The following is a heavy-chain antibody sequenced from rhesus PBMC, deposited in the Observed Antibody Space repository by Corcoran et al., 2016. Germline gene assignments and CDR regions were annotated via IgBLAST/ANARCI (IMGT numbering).Heavy chain of an antibody. Sequence: QLQLQESGPGLVKPSETLSLTCAVPGGSTSSNWWSWIRQPPGKGREWIGRISGSGGSTSYTPSLKSRVTISTDTSKNQLSLKLISVTAADTAMYYCARAPLYSGIWKSFDYWGQGVLVTVSS. CDR1: GGSTSSNW. J-gene: IGHJ4*01. CDR3: ARAPLYSGIWKSFDY. CDR2: ISGSGGST. V-gene: IGHV4-173*01. D-gene: IGHD6-25*01.